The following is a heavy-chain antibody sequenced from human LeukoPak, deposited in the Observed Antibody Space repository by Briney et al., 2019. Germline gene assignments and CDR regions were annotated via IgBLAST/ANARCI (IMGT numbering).Heavy chain of an antibody. CDR2: INQDGSEK. V-gene: IGHV3-7*01. Sequence: GGSLRLSCAVSRFTFSNYWMSWVRQAPGKGLEWVANINQDGSEKYYVDSVKGRFTISRDNAKNSLYLQMDSLRAEDTAVYYCARDSGSFNQYYLGYWGQGTLVTVSS. CDR1: RFTFSNYW. J-gene: IGHJ4*02. CDR3: ARDSGSFNQYYLGY. D-gene: IGHD3-10*01.